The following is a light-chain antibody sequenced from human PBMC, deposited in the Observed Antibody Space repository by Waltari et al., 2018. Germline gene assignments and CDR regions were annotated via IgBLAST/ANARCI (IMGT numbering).Light chain of an antibody. CDR1: QTINTW. J-gene: IGKJ2*01. CDR3: QQYNSYRYT. Sequence: DIQMTQSHSTLSASVGDRVTITCRASQTINTWLAWYQQKPGKAPKFMFYKASSLESGFPSTFSGSGSGTEFTLAISSLQPEDFATYYCQQYNSYRYTFGQGTKLEIK. V-gene: IGKV1-5*03. CDR2: KAS.